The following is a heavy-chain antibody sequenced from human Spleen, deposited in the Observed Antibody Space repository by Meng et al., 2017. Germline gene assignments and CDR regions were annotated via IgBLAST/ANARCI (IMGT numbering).Heavy chain of an antibody. CDR1: GFSLSNARMG. V-gene: IGHV2-26*01. Sequence: SGPTLVKPTQTLTLTCTVSGFSLSNARMGVSWIRQPPGKALEWLAHIFSNDEKSYSTSLKSRLTISKDTSKSQVVLTMTNMDPVDTATYYCARTPYYYDSSGYFNDAFDIWAKGQWSPSPQ. CDR2: IFSNDEK. J-gene: IGHJ3*02. CDR3: ARTPYYYDSSGYFNDAFDI. D-gene: IGHD3-22*01.